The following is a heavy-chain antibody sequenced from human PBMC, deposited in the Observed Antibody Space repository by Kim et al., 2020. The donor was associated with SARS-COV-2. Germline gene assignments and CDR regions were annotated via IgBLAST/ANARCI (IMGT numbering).Heavy chain of an antibody. CDR3: ATLFHPLRDGYNFDAFDI. CDR1: GFTFSSYA. Sequence: GGSLRLSCAASGFTFSSYAMSWVRQAPGKGLEWVSAISGSGGSTYYADSVKGRFTISRDNSKNTLYLQMNSLRAEDTAVYYCATLFHPLRDGYNFDAFDIWGQGTMVTVSS. J-gene: IGHJ3*02. D-gene: IGHD5-12*01. CDR2: ISGSGGST. V-gene: IGHV3-23*01.